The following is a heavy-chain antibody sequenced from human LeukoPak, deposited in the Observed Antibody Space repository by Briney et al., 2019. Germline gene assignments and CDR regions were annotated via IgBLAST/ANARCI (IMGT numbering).Heavy chain of an antibody. D-gene: IGHD1-1*01. CDR2: IYYSGTT. V-gene: IGHV4-39*01. Sequence: SETLSLTCSVSGGSISNSPYFWGWIRQPPGKGLEWIGTIYYSGTTSYKPSLKSRLTISVDTSENQFSLKLSSVTAADTAVYYCARVGGARGDNIKTYYYYMDVWGRGTTVTVSS. CDR3: ARVGGARGDNIKTYYYYMDV. J-gene: IGHJ6*03. CDR1: GGSISNSPYF.